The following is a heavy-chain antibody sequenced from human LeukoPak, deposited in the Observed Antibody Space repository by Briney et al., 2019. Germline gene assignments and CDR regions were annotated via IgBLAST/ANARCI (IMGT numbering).Heavy chain of an antibody. CDR2: INSDGSST. CDR3: ARVSTYNFWSGSYSTTYYMDV. J-gene: IGHJ6*03. Sequence: GGSLRLSCAASGFTFSSYWMHWVRQAPGQGLVWVSRINSDGSSTTYADSVKGRFTISRDNAKNTLYLQMNSLRAEDTAVYYCARVSTYNFWSGSYSTTYYMDVWGKGTTVTVSS. CDR1: GFTFSSYW. D-gene: IGHD3-3*01. V-gene: IGHV3-74*01.